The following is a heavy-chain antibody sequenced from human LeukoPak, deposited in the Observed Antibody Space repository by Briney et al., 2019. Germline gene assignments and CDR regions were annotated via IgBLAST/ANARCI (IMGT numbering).Heavy chain of an antibody. CDR2: IHYSGST. CDR1: GGSISSYY. D-gene: IGHD6-6*01. J-gene: IGHJ4*02. Sequence: SETLSLTCSVSGGSISSYYWSWIRQPPGKGLEWIGHIHYSGSTNYNPSLKSRVTISVDTSKNQFSLKLSSVTAADTAIYFCARYSTSSHFFDYWGQGTLVTVSS. CDR3: ARYSTSSHFFDY. V-gene: IGHV4-59*01.